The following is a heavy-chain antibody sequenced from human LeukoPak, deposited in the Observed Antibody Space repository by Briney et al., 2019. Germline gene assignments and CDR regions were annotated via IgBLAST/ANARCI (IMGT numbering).Heavy chain of an antibody. V-gene: IGHV3-9*01. CDR2: ISWNSGSI. CDR1: GFTFYDYA. D-gene: IGHD5-18*01. CDR3: AKDMYPRVDTAMVDY. J-gene: IGHJ4*02. Sequence: GRSLRLSCAASGFTFYDYAMHWVRQAPGKGLEWVSGISWNSGSIGYADSVKGRFTISRDNAKNSLYLQMNSLRAEDTALYYCAKDMYPRVDTAMVDYWGQGTLVTVSS.